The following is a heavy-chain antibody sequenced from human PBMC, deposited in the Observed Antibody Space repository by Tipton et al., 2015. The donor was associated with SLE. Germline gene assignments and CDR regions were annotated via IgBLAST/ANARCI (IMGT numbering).Heavy chain of an antibody. J-gene: IGHJ2*01. V-gene: IGHV4-59*01. D-gene: IGHD6-6*01. CDR1: GGSISSYY. CDR3: AREEAARPGWYFDL. Sequence: TLSLTCTVSGGSISSYYWSWVRQPPGKGLEWTGDIYYSGSTNYNPSLKSRVTISVDTSKNQFSLKLSSVTAADTAVYYCAREEAARPGWYFDLWGRGTLVTVSS. CDR2: IYYSGST.